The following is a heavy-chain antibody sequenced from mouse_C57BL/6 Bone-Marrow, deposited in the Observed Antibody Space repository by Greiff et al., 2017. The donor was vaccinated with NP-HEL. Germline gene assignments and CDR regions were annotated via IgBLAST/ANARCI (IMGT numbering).Heavy chain of an antibody. J-gene: IGHJ4*01. Sequence: EVQGVESGGGLVQSGRSLRLSCATSGFTFSDFYMEWVRQAPGKGLEWIAASRNKANDYTTEYSASVKGRFIVSRDTSQSILYLQMNALRAEDTAIYYCARDISYYDSLYYYAMDYWGQGTSVTVSS. CDR3: ARDISYYDSLYYYAMDY. CDR2: SRNKANDYTT. D-gene: IGHD2-4*01. V-gene: IGHV7-1*01. CDR1: GFTFSDFY.